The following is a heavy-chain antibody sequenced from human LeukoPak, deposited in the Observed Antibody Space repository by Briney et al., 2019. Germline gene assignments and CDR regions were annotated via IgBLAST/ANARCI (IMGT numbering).Heavy chain of an antibody. CDR2: INHSGST. V-gene: IGHV4-34*01. CDR3: ARESPFADYSSGWYS. CDR1: GGSFSGYY. J-gene: IGHJ4*02. D-gene: IGHD6-19*01. Sequence: SETLSLTCAVYGGSFSGYYWSWIRQPPGKGLEWIGEINHSGSTNYNPSLKSRVTISVDTSKNQFSLELSSVTAADTAVYYCARESPFADYSSGWYSWGQGTLVTVSS.